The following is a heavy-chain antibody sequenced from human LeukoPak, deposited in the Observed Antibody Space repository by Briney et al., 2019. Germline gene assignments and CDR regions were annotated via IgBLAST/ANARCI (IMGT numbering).Heavy chain of an antibody. D-gene: IGHD6-13*01. J-gene: IGHJ4*02. Sequence: GGSLRLSCAVSGFTFKSYSMSWVRQAPGKGLEWVSAMRGSGDITNYADSVKGRFTISRDNSKNTLYLQMNSLRAEDTAVYYCAKAPATANYYFDYWGQGTLVTVSS. CDR3: AKAPATANYYFDY. CDR2: MRGSGDIT. V-gene: IGHV3-23*01. CDR1: GFTFKSYS.